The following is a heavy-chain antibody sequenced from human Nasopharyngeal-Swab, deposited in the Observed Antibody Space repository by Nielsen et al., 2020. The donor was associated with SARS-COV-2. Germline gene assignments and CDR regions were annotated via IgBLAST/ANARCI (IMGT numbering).Heavy chain of an antibody. CDR3: ARTHLHYYDSSGYYAY. CDR2: INPNTGGT. D-gene: IGHD3-22*01. J-gene: IGHJ4*02. CDR1: GYTLTELS. Sequence: ASVKVSCKVSGYTLTELSMHWVRQAPGKGLEWMGWINPNTGGTNYAQKFQGRVTITRDTSASTAYMELSSLRSEDTAVYYCARTHLHYYDSSGYYAYWGQGTLVTVSS. V-gene: IGHV1-2*02.